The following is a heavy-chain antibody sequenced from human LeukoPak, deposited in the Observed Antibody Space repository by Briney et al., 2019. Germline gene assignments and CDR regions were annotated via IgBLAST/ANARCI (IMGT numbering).Heavy chain of an antibody. CDR1: GGSISSYY. Sequence: PPETLSLTCTVSGGSISSYYWSWIRQPPGKGLEWIGYIYYSGSTNYNPSLKSRVTISVDTSKNQFSLKLSSVTAADTAVYYCARSGGYCSGGSCYPYYYYGMDVWGQGTTVTVSS. J-gene: IGHJ6*02. CDR3: ARSGGYCSGGSCYPYYYYGMDV. D-gene: IGHD2-15*01. V-gene: IGHV4-59*08. CDR2: IYYSGST.